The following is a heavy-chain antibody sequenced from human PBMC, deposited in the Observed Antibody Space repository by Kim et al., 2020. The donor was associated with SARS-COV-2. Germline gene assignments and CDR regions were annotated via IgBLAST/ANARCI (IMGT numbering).Heavy chain of an antibody. CDR3: ARNVQMLVP. Sequence: GSTNYTPSLKSRVTISVDKSKNQLSRKLSSVTAADTAVYYCARNVQMLVPWGQGTLVTVSS. V-gene: IGHV4-4*02. J-gene: IGHJ5*02. CDR2: GST.